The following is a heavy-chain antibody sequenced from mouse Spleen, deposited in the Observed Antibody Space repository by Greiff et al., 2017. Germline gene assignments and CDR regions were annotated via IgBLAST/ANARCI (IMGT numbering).Heavy chain of an antibody. Sequence: QVQLQQSGPGLVQPSQSLSITCTVSGFSLTSYGVHWVRQSPGKGLEWLGVIWSGGSTDYNAAFISRLSISKDNSKSQVFFKMNSLQANDTAIYYCARIYGNYGGFAYWGQGTLVTVSA. CDR1: GFSLTSYG. J-gene: IGHJ3*01. CDR2: IWSGGST. CDR3: ARIYGNYGGFAY. V-gene: IGHV2-2*02. D-gene: IGHD2-1*01.